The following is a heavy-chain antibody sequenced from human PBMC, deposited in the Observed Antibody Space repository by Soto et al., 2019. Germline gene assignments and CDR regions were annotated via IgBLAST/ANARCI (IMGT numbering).Heavy chain of an antibody. Sequence: QVHLVESGGGMVQPGTSLRLSCTASGFTFNSLSLHWVRQRPDKGLEWVAVISFDGRVTYYADFVKGRFTVSRDNSKNTIYLQVNSLRAEDTVVYYCAREPYGDSQYFDYWGQGTLVTVSS. V-gene: IGHV3-30*04. CDR1: GFTFNSLS. CDR2: ISFDGRVT. D-gene: IGHD2-21*02. CDR3: AREPYGDSQYFDY. J-gene: IGHJ4*02.